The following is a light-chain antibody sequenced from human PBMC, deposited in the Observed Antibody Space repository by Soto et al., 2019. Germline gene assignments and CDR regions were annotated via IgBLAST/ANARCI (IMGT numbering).Light chain of an antibody. J-gene: IGLJ1*01. CDR2: EVS. Sequence: QSALTQPASVSGSPGQSITISCTGTSSDIGGYNYVSWYQQHPGKAPKLMLYEVSNRPSGVSNRLSGSKSGNTASLTISGLQAEDEADYYCNSYTSSSTLYVFGTGTKLTVL. CDR1: SSDIGGYNY. CDR3: NSYTSSSTLYV. V-gene: IGLV2-14*01.